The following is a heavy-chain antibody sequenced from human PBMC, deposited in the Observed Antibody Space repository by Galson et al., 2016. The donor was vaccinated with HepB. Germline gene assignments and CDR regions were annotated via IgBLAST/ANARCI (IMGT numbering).Heavy chain of an antibody. CDR3: ARSPTGFCSRTKCYGFNYVGR. CDR1: GYTFISYV. Sequence: SVKVSCKASGYTFISYVIQWVRQAPGHRLEWMGWINAGNGNTKYSQKFQGRVIIDRDTSASTAYMELSSLRPEDTAIYYCARSPTGFCSRTKCYGFNYVGRWGQGTPVTVSS. D-gene: IGHD2-2*03. CDR2: INAGNGNT. V-gene: IGHV1-3*01. J-gene: IGHJ1*01.